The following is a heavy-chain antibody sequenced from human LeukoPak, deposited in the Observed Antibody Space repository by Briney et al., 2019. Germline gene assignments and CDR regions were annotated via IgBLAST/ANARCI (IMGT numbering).Heavy chain of an antibody. V-gene: IGHV3-23*01. CDR3: AKDSSGYYDWFDP. J-gene: IGHJ5*02. CDR1: GLTFSSYA. CDR2: ISDSGGYT. Sequence: PGGSLRLSCAASGLTFSSYAMNWVRQAPGKGLEWVSAISDSGGYTNYADSVKGRFTISRDNSKNMLYLQVNSLRAEDTAVYYCAKDSSGYYDWFDPWGQGTLVTVSS. D-gene: IGHD6-19*01.